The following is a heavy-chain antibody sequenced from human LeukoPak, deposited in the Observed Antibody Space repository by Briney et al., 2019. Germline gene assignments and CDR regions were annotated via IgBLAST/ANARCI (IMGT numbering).Heavy chain of an antibody. V-gene: IGHV3-21*01. CDR1: GFTFSSYR. Sequence: PGGSLRLSCAASGFTFSSYRMNWVRQAPGKGLEWVSSIRSSSSDIYYVDSVKGRFTISRDNAKNSLYLQMNSLRAEDTAVYYCARAITRLRDGSDAFDIWGQGKLVTVSS. J-gene: IGHJ3*02. D-gene: IGHD5-24*01. CDR2: IRSSSSDI. CDR3: ARAITRLRDGSDAFDI.